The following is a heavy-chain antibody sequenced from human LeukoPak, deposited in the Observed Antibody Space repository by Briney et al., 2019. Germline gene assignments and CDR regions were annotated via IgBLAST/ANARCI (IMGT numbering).Heavy chain of an antibody. J-gene: IGHJ4*02. V-gene: IGHV1-8*01. CDR3: ARGRVYYYDSSGYYPH. CDR2: MIPNSGNT. CDR1: GYTFTSYD. D-gene: IGHD3-22*01. Sequence: GASVKVSCRASGYTFTSYDINWVRQATGQGLEWMGWMIPNSGNTGYAQKFQGRVTMTRNTSISTAYMELSSLRSEDTAVYYCARGRVYYYDSSGYYPHWGQGTLVTVSS.